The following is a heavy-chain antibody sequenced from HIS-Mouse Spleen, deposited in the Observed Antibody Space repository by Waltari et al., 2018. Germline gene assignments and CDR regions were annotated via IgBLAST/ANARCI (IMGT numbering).Heavy chain of an antibody. CDR3: ARDGDVVVPAASNWFDP. CDR1: GSPFPGYF. CDR2: INPNSGGT. D-gene: IGHD2-2*01. J-gene: IGHJ5*02. Sequence: QVQLVQSGAEVTKPGASVKVSCTASGSPFPGYFLPLVRTARGQGLEWMGWINPNSGGTNYAQKFQGRVTMTRDTSISTAYMELSRLRSDDTAVYYCARDGDVVVPAASNWFDPWGQGTLVTVSS. V-gene: IGHV1-2*02.